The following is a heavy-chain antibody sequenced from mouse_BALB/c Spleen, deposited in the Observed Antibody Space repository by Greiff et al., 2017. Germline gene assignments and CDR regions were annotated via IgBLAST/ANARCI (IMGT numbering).Heavy chain of an antibody. V-gene: IGHV5-6-5*01. CDR2: ISSGGST. D-gene: IGHD2-1*01. CDR3: ARLWYPVYWYFDV. J-gene: IGHJ1*01. CDR1: GFTFSSYA. Sequence: EVQGVESGGGLVKPGGSLKLSCAASGFTFSSYAMSWVRQTPEKRLEWVASISSGGSTYYPDSVKGRFTISRDNARNILYLQMSSLRSEDTAMYYCARLWYPVYWYFDVWGAGTTVTVSS.